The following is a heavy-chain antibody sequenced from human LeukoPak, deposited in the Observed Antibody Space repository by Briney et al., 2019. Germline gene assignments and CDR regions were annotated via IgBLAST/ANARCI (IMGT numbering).Heavy chain of an antibody. CDR3: AKSDRFSRLSWSQLDY. J-gene: IGHJ4*02. V-gene: IGHV3-23*01. CDR1: GFTFSSYA. CDR2: ISGSGGSI. Sequence: GGSLRLSCAASGFTFSSYAMSWVRQAPGKGLEWVSAISGSGGSIYYADSVKGRFTISRDNSKSTLYLQMNSLRAEDTAVYYCAKSDRFSRLSWSQLDYWGQGTLVTVSS. D-gene: IGHD6-13*01.